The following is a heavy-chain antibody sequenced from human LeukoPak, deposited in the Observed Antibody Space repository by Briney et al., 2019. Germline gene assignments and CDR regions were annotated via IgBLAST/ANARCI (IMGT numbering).Heavy chain of an antibody. V-gene: IGHV3-23*01. Sequence: GGSLRLSCAASGLTFRNYAMSWVRQAPGKGLEWVSVICANDGNTYYADAVKGRFTISRDNSKDTLYLQMDSLRAEDTAVYYCAKGSGSSCYSPCDYWGQGILVTVSS. D-gene: IGHD2-15*01. J-gene: IGHJ4*02. CDR3: AKGSGSSCYSPCDY. CDR1: GLTFRNYA. CDR2: ICANDGNT.